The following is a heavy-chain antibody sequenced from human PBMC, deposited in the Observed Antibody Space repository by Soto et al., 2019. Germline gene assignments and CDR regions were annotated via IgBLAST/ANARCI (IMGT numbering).Heavy chain of an antibody. D-gene: IGHD1-1*01. CDR3: VRETSPLGTFDF. Sequence: ESVGGVVQPGRSLRLSCEASGFSFSAYPIHWVRQAPGQGLEWVAVISHDETTKYFADSVKGRFTISRDNSQNTLFLQMNSLKPEDTAVYYCVRETSPLGTFDFWGQGTLVTASS. J-gene: IGHJ4*02. CDR1: GFSFSAYP. V-gene: IGHV3-30-3*01. CDR2: ISHDETTK.